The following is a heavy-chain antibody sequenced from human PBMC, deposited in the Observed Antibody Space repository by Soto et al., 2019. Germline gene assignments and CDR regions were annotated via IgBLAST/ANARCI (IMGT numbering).Heavy chain of an antibody. Sequence: QLQLQESGSGLVRPSQTLSLTCAVSGGSISSGGYSWSWLRQPPGRGLEWIGYIYHTGSTYYNPSLEGRVTRSVDRPKNQVSLDLSSVTAADTAVYYWARVGVIVPSALSETKPILFYFPYWGQGTLVTVSS. CDR2: IYHTGST. J-gene: IGHJ4*02. V-gene: IGHV4-30-2*01. CDR1: GGSISSGGYS. D-gene: IGHD2-2*01. CDR3: ARVGVIVPSALSETKPILFYFPY.